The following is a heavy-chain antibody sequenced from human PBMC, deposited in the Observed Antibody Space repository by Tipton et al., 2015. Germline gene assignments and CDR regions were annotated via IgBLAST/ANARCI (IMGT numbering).Heavy chain of an antibody. J-gene: IGHJ4*02. CDR2: ISHSGNT. V-gene: IGHV4-39*01. CDR1: GGSISSSNHY. CDR3: ASPSLPHDRGDYYFQS. D-gene: IGHD2-21*02. Sequence: TLSLTCTVSGGSISSSNHYWGWIRQPPGKGLEWIGSISHSGNTYYNPSLKSRVTISIDRFKNQFSLKLSSVTAADTAVYYCASPSLPHDRGDYYFQSWGQGSLVTVSS.